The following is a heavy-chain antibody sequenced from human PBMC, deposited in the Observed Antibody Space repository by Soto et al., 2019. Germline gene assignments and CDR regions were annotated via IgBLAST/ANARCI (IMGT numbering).Heavy chain of an antibody. Sequence: PSETLSLTCTVSGGSISSYYWGWIRQPPGKGLEWIGSIYYSGSTYYNPSLKSRVTISVDTSKNQFSLKLSSVTAADTAVYYCARLTGYCSSTSCLRRYYYGMDVWGQGTTVTVSS. CDR1: GGSISSYY. V-gene: IGHV4-59*08. CDR2: IYYSGST. CDR3: ARLTGYCSSTSCLRRYYYGMDV. J-gene: IGHJ6*02. D-gene: IGHD2-2*01.